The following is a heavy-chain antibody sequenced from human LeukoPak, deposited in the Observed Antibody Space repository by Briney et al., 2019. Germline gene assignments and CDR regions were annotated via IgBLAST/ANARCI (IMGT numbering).Heavy chain of an antibody. V-gene: IGHV4-31*03. D-gene: IGHD3-22*01. J-gene: IGHJ3*02. CDR2: IYYSGST. CDR3: ARNEYYYDSSGYTFRAGAFDI. CDR1: GGSISSGGYY. Sequence: SETLSLTCTVSGGSISSGGYYWSWIRQHPGKGLEWIGYIYYSGSTYYNPSLKSRVTISVDTSKNQFSLKLSSVTAADTAVYYCARNEYYYDSSGYTFRAGAFDIWGQGTMVTVSS.